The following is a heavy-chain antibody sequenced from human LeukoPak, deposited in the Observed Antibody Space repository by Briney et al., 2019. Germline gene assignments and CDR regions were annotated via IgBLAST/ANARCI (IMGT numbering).Heavy chain of an antibody. CDR1: GFTFSSYS. Sequence: GGSLRLSCAASGFTFSSYSMNWVRQAPGKGLEWVSSISSSSSYIYYADSVKGRFTISRDNAKNSLYLQMNSLRAEDTAVNYCARDRQLVASMDYWGQGTLVTVSS. J-gene: IGHJ4*02. V-gene: IGHV3-21*01. CDR3: ARDRQLVASMDY. D-gene: IGHD6-13*01. CDR2: ISSSSSYI.